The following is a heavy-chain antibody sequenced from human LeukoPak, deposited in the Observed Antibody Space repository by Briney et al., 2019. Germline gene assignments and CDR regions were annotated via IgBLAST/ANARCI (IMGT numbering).Heavy chain of an antibody. Sequence: GESLMISCRGSAYSFTSYWISWLRQLPGKGLEWMGRINTSDSYTNYSPSFQGHVTISADKSISTAFLQWSSLKASDTARYYCAKEVHWEVVVPAAMVYDYWGQGTLVTVSS. J-gene: IGHJ4*02. CDR1: AYSFTSYW. D-gene: IGHD2-2*01. CDR3: AKEVHWEVVVPAAMVYDY. CDR2: INTSDSYT. V-gene: IGHV5-10-1*01.